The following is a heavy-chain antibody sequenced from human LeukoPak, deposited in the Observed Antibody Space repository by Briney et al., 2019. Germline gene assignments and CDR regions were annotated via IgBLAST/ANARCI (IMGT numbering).Heavy chain of an antibody. CDR2: IYYSGST. D-gene: IGHD2-15*01. J-gene: IGHJ4*02. Sequence: PSGTLSLTCAVSGGSVSSGDYYWSWIRQPPGKGLEWIGYIYYSGSTYYNPSLKSRVTISVDTSKNQFSLKLSSVTAADTAVYYCARVGSGGEDFDYWGQGTLVTVSS. CDR1: GGSVSSGDYY. CDR3: ARVGSGGEDFDY. V-gene: IGHV4-30-4*01.